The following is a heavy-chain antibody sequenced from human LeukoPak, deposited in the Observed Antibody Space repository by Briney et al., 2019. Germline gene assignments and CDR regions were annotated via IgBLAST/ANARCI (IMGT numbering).Heavy chain of an antibody. Sequence: KSSETLSLTCTVSGYSISSGYYWGWIRQPPGKGLEWIGSIYHSGSTYYNPSLKSRVTISVDTSKNQFSLKLSSVTAADTAVYYCARRQQWLIPFDYWGQGTLVTVSS. J-gene: IGHJ4*02. CDR2: IYHSGST. V-gene: IGHV4-38-2*02. CDR1: GYSISSGYY. D-gene: IGHD6-19*01. CDR3: ARRQQWLIPFDY.